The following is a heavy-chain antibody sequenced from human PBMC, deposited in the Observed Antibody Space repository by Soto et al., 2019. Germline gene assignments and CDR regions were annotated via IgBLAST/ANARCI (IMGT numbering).Heavy chain of an antibody. CDR3: ARGSYDSSGYYRNPFDY. Sequence: RASVKVSCKASGYTFTSYGISWVRQAPGQGLEWMEWISAYNGNTNYAQKLQGRVTMTTDTSTSTAYMELRSLRSDDTAVYYCARGSYDSSGYYRNPFDYWGQGTLVTVSS. CDR1: GYTFTSYG. CDR2: ISAYNGNT. V-gene: IGHV1-18*01. D-gene: IGHD3-22*01. J-gene: IGHJ4*02.